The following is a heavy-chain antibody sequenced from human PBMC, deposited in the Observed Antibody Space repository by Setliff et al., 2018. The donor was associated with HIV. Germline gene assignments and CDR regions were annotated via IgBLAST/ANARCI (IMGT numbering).Heavy chain of an antibody. CDR1: GYTFTSYT. CDR3: ARGQGVHFWVNDAFDI. D-gene: IGHD3-10*01. V-gene: IGHV1-3*01. CDR2: INAGNGNT. Sequence: ASVKVSCKASGYTFTSYTMHWVRQAPGQRLEWMGWINAGNGNTRYSQKFQGRVTMSRDTSARRAYMALSSLRYEDTAVYYCARGQGVHFWVNDAFDIWGQGTMVTVSS. J-gene: IGHJ3*02.